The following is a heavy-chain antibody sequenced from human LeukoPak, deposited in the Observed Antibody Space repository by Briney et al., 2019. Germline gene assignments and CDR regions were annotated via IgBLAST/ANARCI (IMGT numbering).Heavy chain of an antibody. D-gene: IGHD3-10*01. CDR3: ARHGPGFTSSPGPDY. CDR1: GYSLTSYW. Sequence: GESLKISCKGSGYSLTSYWIGWVRQMPGKGLEWMGIIHPGDSDTRYSPSFQGQVTISADKSINTAYLQWSSLKASDTAMYYCARHGPGFTSSPGPDYWGQGTLVTVSS. CDR2: IHPGDSDT. V-gene: IGHV5-51*01. J-gene: IGHJ4*02.